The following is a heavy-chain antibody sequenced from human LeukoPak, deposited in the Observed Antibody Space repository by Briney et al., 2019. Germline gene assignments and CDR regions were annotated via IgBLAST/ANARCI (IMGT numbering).Heavy chain of an antibody. CDR2: IDWDDDK. V-gene: IGHV2-70*04. J-gene: IGHJ3*02. D-gene: IGHD3-22*01. Sequence: SGPTLVNPTPTLTLTCTFSGFSLSTSGVRVSWIRQPPGKALEWLSLIDWDDDKFYSTSLKTRLTISEDTSKNQVVLTMTNMDPVDTATYYCARVGYDYDSSGYLGAFDIWGQGTMVTVSS. CDR1: GFSLSTSGVR. CDR3: ARVGYDYDSSGYLGAFDI.